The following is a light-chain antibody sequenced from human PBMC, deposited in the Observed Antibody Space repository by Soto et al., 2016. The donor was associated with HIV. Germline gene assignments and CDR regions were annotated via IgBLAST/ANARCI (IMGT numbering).Light chain of an antibody. J-gene: IGLJ3*02. CDR1: DIGSKS. CDR2: DDD. CDR3: QVWDSSSDHRV. V-gene: IGLV3-21*03. Sequence: SYELPQPPSVSVAPGKTARITCGGNDIGSKSVHWYQQKPGQAPVLVVYDDDDRPSGIPERFSGSSSGNTATLTISKVEIGDEADYYCQVWDSSSDHRVFGGGTKLTV.